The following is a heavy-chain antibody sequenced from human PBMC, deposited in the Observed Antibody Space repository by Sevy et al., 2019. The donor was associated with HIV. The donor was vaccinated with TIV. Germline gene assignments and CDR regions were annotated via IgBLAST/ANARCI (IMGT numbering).Heavy chain of an antibody. CDR2: LSYDGSTK. D-gene: IGHD1-20*01. CDR3: AREGGYSINWSPFY. CDR1: GFTFSANA. Sequence: GGSLRLSCAASGFTFSANAMDWVRQGPGKGLEWVALLSYDGSTKYYADSVKGRFTISRDNSKNTLYLQMDSLRTEDTAVYYCAREGGYSINWSPFYWGQGTLVTVSS. V-gene: IGHV3-30-3*01. J-gene: IGHJ4*02.